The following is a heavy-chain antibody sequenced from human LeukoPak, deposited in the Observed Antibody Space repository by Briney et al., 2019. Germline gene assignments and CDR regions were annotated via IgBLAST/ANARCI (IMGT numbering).Heavy chain of an antibody. Sequence: WDPLSLTCTVCGGSIRSSSYYWGWIRQPPGKGLEWIGSIYYSGSTYYNPSLKSRVTISVDTSKNQFSLQLSSVTAADTAVYYCAKDRRTVTTQGFDYWGQGTLVTVSS. CDR3: AKDRRTVTTQGFDY. J-gene: IGHJ4*02. CDR2: IYYSGST. D-gene: IGHD4-17*01. V-gene: IGHV4-39*07. CDR1: GGSIRSSSYY.